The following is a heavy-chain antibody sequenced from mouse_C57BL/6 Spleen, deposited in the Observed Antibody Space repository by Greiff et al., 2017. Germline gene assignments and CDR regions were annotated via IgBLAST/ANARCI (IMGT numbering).Heavy chain of an antibody. V-gene: IGHV3-6*01. CDR1: GYSITSGYY. CDR2: ISYDGSN. D-gene: IGHD1-1*01. CDR3: ARGGTVVASFDY. J-gene: IGHJ2*01. Sequence: EVQVVESGPGLVKPSQSLSLTCSVTGYSITSGYYWNWIRQFPGNKLEWMGYISYDGSNNYNPSLKNRISITRDTSKNQFFLKLNSVTTEDTATYYCARGGTVVASFDYWGQGTTLTVSS.